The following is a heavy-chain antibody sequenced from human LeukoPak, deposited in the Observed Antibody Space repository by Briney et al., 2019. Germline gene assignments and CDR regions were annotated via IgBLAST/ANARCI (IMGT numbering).Heavy chain of an antibody. D-gene: IGHD3-16*02. J-gene: IGHJ4*02. Sequence: SETLSLTCTVSGGSISSYYWSWIRQPPGKGLEWIGYIYYSGSTNYKPSLKSRVTISVDTSKNQFSLKLSSVTAADTAVYYCARERVWGSYRYNDYWGQGTLVTVSS. CDR1: GGSISSYY. CDR3: ARERVWGSYRYNDY. V-gene: IGHV4-59*01. CDR2: IYYSGST.